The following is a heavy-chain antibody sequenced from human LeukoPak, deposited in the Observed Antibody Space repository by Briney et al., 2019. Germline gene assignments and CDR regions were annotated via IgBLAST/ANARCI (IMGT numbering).Heavy chain of an antibody. CDR2: INHSGST. D-gene: IGHD2-2*01. CDR3: ARASGVPAAKNYYYYMDV. Sequence: PSETLSLTCAVYGGSFSGYYWSWIRQPPGKGLEWIGEINHSGSTNCNPSLKSRVTISVDTSKNQFSLKLSSVTAADTAVYYCARASGVPAAKNYYYYMDVWGKGTTVTVSS. CDR1: GGSFSGYY. J-gene: IGHJ6*03. V-gene: IGHV4-34*01.